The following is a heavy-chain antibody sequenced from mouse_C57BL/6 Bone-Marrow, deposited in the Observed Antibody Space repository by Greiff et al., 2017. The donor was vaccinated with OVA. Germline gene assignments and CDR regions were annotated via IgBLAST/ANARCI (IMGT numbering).Heavy chain of an antibody. D-gene: IGHD2-14*01. J-gene: IGHJ2*01. CDR2: IDPEDGET. V-gene: IGHV14-2*01. Sequence: VQLQQSGAELVKPGASVKLSCTASGFNIKDYYMHWVKQRTEQGLEWIGRIDPEDGETKYAPKFQGTATITADTSSNPADLQLSSLTSEDTAVYYCARKIGENYFDYWGQGTTLTVSS. CDR3: ARKIGENYFDY. CDR1: GFNIKDYY.